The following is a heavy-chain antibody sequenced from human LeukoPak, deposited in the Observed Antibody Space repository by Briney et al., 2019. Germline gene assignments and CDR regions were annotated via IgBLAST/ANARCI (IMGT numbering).Heavy chain of an antibody. D-gene: IGHD7-27*01. CDR3: AGTNWGSRFDY. J-gene: IGHJ4*02. Sequence: PAGGSLRLSCAASGFTFSSYWMSWVRQAPGKGLEWVANIKQDGSEKYYVDSVKGRFTISRDNAKNSLYLQMNSLRAEDTAVYYCAGTNWGSRFDYWGQGTLVTVSS. CDR1: GFTFSSYW. CDR2: IKQDGSEK. V-gene: IGHV3-7*01.